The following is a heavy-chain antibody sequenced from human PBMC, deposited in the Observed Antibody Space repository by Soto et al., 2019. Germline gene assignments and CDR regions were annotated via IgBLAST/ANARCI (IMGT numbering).Heavy chain of an antibody. V-gene: IGHV4-59*01. CDR3: ARDCRSTTCYRGNYYYHGMDV. Sequence: QVQLQESGPGLVKPSETLSLTCTVSGGSISSYYWSWIRQPPGKGLEWIGYIYYSETTNYNPSLKSRVTISVDTSKNQLSLKLSSVTAADTAVYYCARDCRSTTCYRGNYYYHGMDVWGQGTTVTVSS. CDR1: GGSISSYY. CDR2: IYYSETT. J-gene: IGHJ6*02. D-gene: IGHD2-2*01.